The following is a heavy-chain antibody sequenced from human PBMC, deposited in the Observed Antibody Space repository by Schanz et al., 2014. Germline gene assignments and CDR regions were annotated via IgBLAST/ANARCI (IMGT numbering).Heavy chain of an antibody. CDR2: ISSGGGST. Sequence: EVQLVESGGGLVQPGGSLRLSCASSGFSFTTYAMSWVRQAPGKGLEWVSSISSGGGSTYYADSVKGRFTISRDNSKNTLYLQMKSLRAEDTAVYYCAKDAPYPFDLWGRGTLXTVSS. J-gene: IGHJ2*01. CDR1: GFSFTTYA. V-gene: IGHV3-23*04. CDR3: AKDAPYPFDL.